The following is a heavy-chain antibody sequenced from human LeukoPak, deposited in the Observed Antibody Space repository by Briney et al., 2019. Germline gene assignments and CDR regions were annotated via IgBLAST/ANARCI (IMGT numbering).Heavy chain of an antibody. CDR2: ISYDGSNK. CDR3: ARGEYSGYDPSDFDY. Sequence: GGSLRLSCTASGFTFSSYAMHWVRQAPGKGLEWVAVISYDGSNKYYADSVKGRFTISRDNSKNTLYLQMNSLRAEDTAVYYCARGEYSGYDPSDFDYWGQGTLVTVSS. CDR1: GFTFSSYA. V-gene: IGHV3-30-3*01. J-gene: IGHJ4*02. D-gene: IGHD5-12*01.